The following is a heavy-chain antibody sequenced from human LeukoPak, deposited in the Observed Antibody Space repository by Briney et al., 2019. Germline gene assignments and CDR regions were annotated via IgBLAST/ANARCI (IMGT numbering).Heavy chain of an antibody. CDR1: GGSFSGYY. Sequence: SETLSLTCAVYGGSFSGYYWSWIRQPPGKGLGWIGEINHSGSTNYNPSLKSRVTISVDTSKNQFSLKLSSVTAADTAVYYCARGGRSPDIVVVVAAMYYFDYWGQGTLVTVSS. J-gene: IGHJ4*02. D-gene: IGHD2-15*01. CDR3: ARGGRSPDIVVVVAAMYYFDY. CDR2: INHSGST. V-gene: IGHV4-34*01.